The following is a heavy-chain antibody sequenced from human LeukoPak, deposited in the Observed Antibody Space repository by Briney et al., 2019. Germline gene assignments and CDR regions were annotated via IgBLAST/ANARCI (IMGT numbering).Heavy chain of an antibody. CDR2: MNPNSGNT. J-gene: IGHJ3*02. CDR1: GYTFTSYD. CDR3: ARDVLYCSSTSCSHDAFDI. Sequence: ASVKVSCKASGYTFTSYDINWVRQATGQGLEWMGWMNPNSGNTGYAQKFQGRVTMTRNTSISTAYMELSSLRSEDTAVYYCARDVLYCSSTSCSHDAFDIWGQGTMVTVSS. V-gene: IGHV1-8*01. D-gene: IGHD2-2*01.